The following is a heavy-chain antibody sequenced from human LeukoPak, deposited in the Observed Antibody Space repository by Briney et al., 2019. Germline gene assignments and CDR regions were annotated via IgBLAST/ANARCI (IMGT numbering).Heavy chain of an antibody. D-gene: IGHD3-22*01. CDR2: IYYIVSA. V-gene: IGHV4-59*01. CDR3: ARVPGYYDSSGYSIPSYYYYGMDV. CDR1: GGSFTGYY. J-gene: IGHJ6*02. Sequence: PSETLSLTCTVSGGSFTGYYWNWIRQPPGKGLEWIGHIYYIVSAKYNPSLKSRVTISVDTSKNQFSLKLRSVTAADSAVYYCARVPGYYDSSGYSIPSYYYYGMDVWGQGTTVTVSS.